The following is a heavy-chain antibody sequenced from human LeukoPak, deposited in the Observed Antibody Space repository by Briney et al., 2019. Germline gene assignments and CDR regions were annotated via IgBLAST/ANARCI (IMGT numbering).Heavy chain of an antibody. Sequence: SETLSLTCAFYGGSFSSYYWSWIRQPPGKGLEWIGEINHSGSTNYNPSLKSRVTISVDTSKNQFSLKLSSVTAADTAVYYCARDGEWLDAFDIWGQGTMVTV. CDR1: GGSFSSYY. CDR3: ARDGEWLDAFDI. CDR2: INHSGST. V-gene: IGHV4-34*01. D-gene: IGHD5-12*01. J-gene: IGHJ3*02.